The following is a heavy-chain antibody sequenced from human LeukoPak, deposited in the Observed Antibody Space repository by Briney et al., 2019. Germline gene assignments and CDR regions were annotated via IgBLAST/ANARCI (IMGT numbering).Heavy chain of an antibody. CDR2: ISYDGSNK. V-gene: IGHV3-30-3*01. CDR1: GFTFSSYA. Sequence: PGRSLRLSCAASGFTFSSYAMHWVRQAPGKGLEWVAVISYDGSNKYYADSVKGRFTISRDNSKNTLYLQMNSLRAEDTAVYYCARDHGGWSVLRYYYYGMDVWGQGTTVTVSS. J-gene: IGHJ6*02. CDR3: ARDHGGWSVLRYYYYGMDV. D-gene: IGHD6-19*01.